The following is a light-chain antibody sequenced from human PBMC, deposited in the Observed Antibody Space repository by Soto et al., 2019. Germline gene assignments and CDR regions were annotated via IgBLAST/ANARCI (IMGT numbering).Light chain of an antibody. V-gene: IGLV2-14*01. Sequence: QSALTESGSVSGSPGQSITISCTGTSSDVGGYNYVSWYQQYPGKAPQLMIFDVNDRPSGVSYRFSGSKSGNTASLTISGLQAEDEAHYYCSSYSTTSFFVFGTGTKVTVL. J-gene: IGLJ1*01. CDR3: SSYSTTSFFV. CDR2: DVN. CDR1: SSDVGGYNY.